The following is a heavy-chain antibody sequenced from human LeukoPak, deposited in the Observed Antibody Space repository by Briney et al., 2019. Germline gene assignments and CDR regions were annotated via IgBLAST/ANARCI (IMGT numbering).Heavy chain of an antibody. Sequence: SVKVSCKASGGTFSSYAISWVRQAPGQGLEWMGGIIPIFGTANYAQKFQGRVTITADESTSTAYMELSSLRSEDTAVYYCARAPEEDDGYNLGYCYYGMDVWGQGTTVTVSS. D-gene: IGHD5-24*01. J-gene: IGHJ6*02. CDR2: IIPIFGTA. V-gene: IGHV1-69*13. CDR1: GGTFSSYA. CDR3: ARAPEEDDGYNLGYCYYGMDV.